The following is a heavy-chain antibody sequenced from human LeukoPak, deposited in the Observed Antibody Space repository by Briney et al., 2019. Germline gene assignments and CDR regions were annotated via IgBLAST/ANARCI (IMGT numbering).Heavy chain of an antibody. V-gene: IGHV3-74*01. CDR1: GFTFSSYW. Sequence: QPGGSLRLSCAASGFTFSSYWMHWVRQAPGKGLVWVSRISSDGSSTSYADSVKGRSTIFRDNAKNTLYLQMNSLGAEDTAVYYCARALPPSVNTPWKWGQGTQVTVSS. CDR3: ARALPPSVNTPWK. J-gene: IGHJ4*02. D-gene: IGHD1-1*01. CDR2: ISSDGSST.